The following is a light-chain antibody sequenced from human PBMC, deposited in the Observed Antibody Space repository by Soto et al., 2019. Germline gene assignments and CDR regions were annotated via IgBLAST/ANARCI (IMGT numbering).Light chain of an antibody. J-gene: IGKJ2*01. CDR1: QSVTSSH. V-gene: IGKV3-20*01. CDR3: LLYFSPDRYT. CDR2: AAS. Sequence: EIVLTQTPGTLSLSPGERATLSCRASQSVTSSHLAWYQQKPGQAPRLLIYAASTRATGIPDRFSGSASDTDFSLTIRSLGPEDFAMYYCLLYFSPDRYTFGPGTKVQIK.